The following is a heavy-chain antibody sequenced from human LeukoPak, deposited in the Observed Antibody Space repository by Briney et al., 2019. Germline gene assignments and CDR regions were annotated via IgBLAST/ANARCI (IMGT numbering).Heavy chain of an antibody. CDR1: GYTFTNYG. D-gene: IGHD3-22*01. CDR3: ARDYSHDSSGYYYNY. J-gene: IGHJ4*02. CDR2: ISAYNGNT. Sequence: ASVKVSCKASGYTFTNYGISWVRQAPGQGLEWMGWISAYNGNTNYAQKLQGRVSMTTDTSTSTAYMELRSLRSDDTAVYYCARDYSHDSSGYYYNYWGQGTLVTVSS. V-gene: IGHV1-18*01.